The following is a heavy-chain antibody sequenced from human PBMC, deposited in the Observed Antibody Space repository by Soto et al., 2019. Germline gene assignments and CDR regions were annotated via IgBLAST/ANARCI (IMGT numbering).Heavy chain of an antibody. CDR1: GYTFASYG. V-gene: IGHV1-18*04. CDR3: ATQCPHFYCSGGSCCDRYFDY. D-gene: IGHD2-15*01. Sequence: GASVKVSCKASGYTFASYGISWVREAPGQGLERMGWISAYNGNTNYAQKLQGRVTMTTDTSTSTAYMELRSLRSDDTAVYYCATQCPHFYCSGGSCCDRYFDYWGQGTLVTVSS. J-gene: IGHJ4*02. CDR2: ISAYNGNT.